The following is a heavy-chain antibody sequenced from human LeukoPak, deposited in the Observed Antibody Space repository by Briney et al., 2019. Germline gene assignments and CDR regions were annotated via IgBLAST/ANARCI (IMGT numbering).Heavy chain of an antibody. CDR1: GFTVSSNY. D-gene: IGHD4-23*01. V-gene: IGHV3-66*01. J-gene: IGHJ4*02. Sequence: GGSLRLSCAASGFTVSSNYMSWVRQAPGKGLEWVSVIYSGGSTYYADSVKGRFTISRDNSKNTLYLQMNSLRAEDTAVYYCARGSEYDYLPTLVTPVDYWGQGTLVTVSS. CDR2: IYSGGST. CDR3: ARGSEYDYLPTLVTPVDY.